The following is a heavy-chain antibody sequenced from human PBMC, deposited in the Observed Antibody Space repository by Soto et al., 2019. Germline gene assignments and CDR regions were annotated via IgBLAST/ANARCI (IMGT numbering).Heavy chain of an antibody. CDR2: INPNSGGT. Sequence: ASVKGSCKASGYTLTGYYMHWLRQAPGQGLEWMGWINPNSGGTNYAQKFQGWVTMTRDTSISTAYMELSRLRSDDTAVYYCARDYYSNYDILTGGRYYYMDVWGKGTTVTVSS. CDR1: GYTLTGYY. CDR3: ARDYYSNYDILTGGRYYYMDV. D-gene: IGHD3-9*01. J-gene: IGHJ6*03. V-gene: IGHV1-2*04.